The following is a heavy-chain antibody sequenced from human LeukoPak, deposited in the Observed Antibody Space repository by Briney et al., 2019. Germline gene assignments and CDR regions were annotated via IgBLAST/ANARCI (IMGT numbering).Heavy chain of an antibody. Sequence: GGSLRLSCAASGFTFSSYSMNWVRQAPGKGLEWVSSISSSSGYIYYADSVKGRFTISRGNAKNSLYLQMNSLRAEDTAVYYCAELGITMIGGVWGKGTTVTISS. CDR1: GFTFSSYS. D-gene: IGHD3-10*02. CDR3: AELGITMIGGV. J-gene: IGHJ6*04. V-gene: IGHV3-21*01. CDR2: ISSSSGYI.